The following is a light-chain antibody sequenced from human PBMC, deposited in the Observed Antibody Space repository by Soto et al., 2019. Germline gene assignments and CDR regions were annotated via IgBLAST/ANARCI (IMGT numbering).Light chain of an antibody. J-gene: IGLJ2*01. Sequence: QSAPTQPASVSGSPGQSITISCTGTSSDVGSYNLVSWYQQHPGKAPKLIIYEGTHRPSGVSNRFSGSKSGNTASLTISGLQAEDEAHYYCSSYAGRVVFGGGTKLTVL. CDR3: SSYAGRVV. V-gene: IGLV2-23*01. CDR2: EGT. CDR1: SSDVGSYNL.